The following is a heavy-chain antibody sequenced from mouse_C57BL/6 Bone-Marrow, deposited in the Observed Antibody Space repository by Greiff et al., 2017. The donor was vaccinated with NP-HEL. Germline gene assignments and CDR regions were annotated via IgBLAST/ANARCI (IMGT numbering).Heavy chain of an antibody. CDR2: IYPYNGVS. J-gene: IGHJ3*01. CDR1: GYSFTGYY. Sequence: DVKLVESGPELVKPGASVKISCKASGYSFTGYYMHWVKQSHGNILDWIGYIYPYNGVSSYNQKFKGKATLTVDKSSSTAYMELRSLTSEDSAVYYCACLPLGFAYWGQGTLVTVSA. V-gene: IGHV1-31*01. CDR3: ACLPLGFAY.